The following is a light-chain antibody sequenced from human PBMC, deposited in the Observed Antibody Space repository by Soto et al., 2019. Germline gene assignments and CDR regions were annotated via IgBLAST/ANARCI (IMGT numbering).Light chain of an antibody. CDR3: QQRAHWPPIT. CDR1: QNIEGY. CDR2: DAS. J-gene: IGKJ5*01. V-gene: IGKV3-11*01. Sequence: ETVLTQSPATLSLSPGERATLSCRASQNIEGYLAWYQQKPGQAPRLLIYDASNRATGIPARFSGSGAGTDFTLTISRLEPEDFAVYYCQQRAHWPPITFGQGTRLEIK.